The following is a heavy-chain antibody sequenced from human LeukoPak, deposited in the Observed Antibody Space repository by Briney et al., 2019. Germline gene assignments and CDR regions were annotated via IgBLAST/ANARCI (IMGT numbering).Heavy chain of an antibody. CDR1: GGSISSGDYY. CDR3: ARGHKFDP. Sequence: SQTLSLTCTVSGGSISSGDYYWRWIRQPPGKGLEWIGYIYYSGSTDYNPSLKSRVTISVDTSKNQFSLRLSSMTAADTAVYYCARGHKFDPWGQGTLVTVSS. V-gene: IGHV4-30-4*01. J-gene: IGHJ5*02. CDR2: IYYSGST.